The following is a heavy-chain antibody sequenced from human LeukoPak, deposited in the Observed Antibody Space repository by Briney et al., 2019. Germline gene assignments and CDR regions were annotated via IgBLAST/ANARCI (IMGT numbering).Heavy chain of an antibody. Sequence: GGSLRLSCSASGFTFSNDAMTWVRQAPGKGLEWVSVVSRSGGSTYYADSVKGRFTISRDNSKNTLYLRMNSLRAEDTAVYFCARGQNYFGSGSPYNYYFDYWGQGVLVTVSS. D-gene: IGHD3-10*01. CDR3: ARGQNYFGSGSPYNYYFDY. CDR1: GFTFSNDA. J-gene: IGHJ4*02. V-gene: IGHV3-23*01. CDR2: VSRSGGST.